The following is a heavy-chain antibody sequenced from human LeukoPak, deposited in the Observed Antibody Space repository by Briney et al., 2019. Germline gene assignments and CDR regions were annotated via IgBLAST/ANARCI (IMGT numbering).Heavy chain of an antibody. Sequence: ASVKVSCKASGYTFTSYYMHWVRQAPGQGLEWMEIINPSGGSTSYAQKFQGRVTMTRDTSTSTVYMELSSLRSEDTAVYYCALIWGAVVAATAFDIWGQGTMVPVSS. CDR2: INPSGGST. D-gene: IGHD2-15*01. V-gene: IGHV1-46*01. J-gene: IGHJ3*02. CDR3: ALIWGAVVAATAFDI. CDR1: GYTFTSYY.